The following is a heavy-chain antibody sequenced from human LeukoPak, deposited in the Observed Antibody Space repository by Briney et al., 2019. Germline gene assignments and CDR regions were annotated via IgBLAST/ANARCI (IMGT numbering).Heavy chain of an antibody. J-gene: IGHJ4*02. CDR1: GGTFSSYA. Sequence: ASVKVSCKASGGTFSSYAISWVRQAPGQGLEWMGIINPSGGSTSYAQKFQGRVTMTRDTSTSTVYMELSSLRSEDTAVYYCARVGLLSSSSQPLDYWGQGTLVTVSS. CDR3: ARVGLLSSSSQPLDY. CDR2: INPSGGST. D-gene: IGHD6-6*01. V-gene: IGHV1-46*01.